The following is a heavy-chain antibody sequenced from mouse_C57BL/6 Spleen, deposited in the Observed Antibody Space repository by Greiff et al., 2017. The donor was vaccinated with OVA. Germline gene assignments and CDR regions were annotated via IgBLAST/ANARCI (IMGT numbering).Heavy chain of an antibody. J-gene: IGHJ3*01. CDR3: ASYYGYEAWFAY. V-gene: IGHV1-54*01. CDR1: GYAFTNYS. CDR2: INPGSGGT. Sequence: QVQLQQSGAELVRPGTSVKVSCKASGYAFTNYSIEWVKQRPGQGLEWIGVINPGSGGTNYNEKFKGKATLTADKSSSTAYMQLSSLTSEDSAVYFGASYYGYEAWFAYWGQGTLVTVSA. D-gene: IGHD2-9*01.